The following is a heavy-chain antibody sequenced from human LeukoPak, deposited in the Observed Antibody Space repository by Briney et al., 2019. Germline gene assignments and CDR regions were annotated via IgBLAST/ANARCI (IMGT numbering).Heavy chain of an antibody. Sequence: TSVKVSCKASGFTFTSSAVQWVRQARGQRLEWIGWIFVGSGNTNYAQKFQERVTITRDMSTSTAYMELSSLRSEDTAVYYCAAVIVVPAGGGYIDYWGQGTLVTVSS. CDR1: GFTFTSSA. J-gene: IGHJ4*02. CDR3: AAVIVVPAGGGYIDY. CDR2: IFVGSGNT. V-gene: IGHV1-58*01. D-gene: IGHD2-2*01.